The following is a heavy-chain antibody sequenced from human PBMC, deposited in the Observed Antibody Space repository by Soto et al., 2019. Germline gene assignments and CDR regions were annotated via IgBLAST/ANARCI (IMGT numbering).Heavy chain of an antibody. V-gene: IGHV5-51*01. CDR3: ASSLTVEKYYYGMDV. Sequence: ESLKISCKGSGYSFTSYWIGWVRQMPGKGLEWMGIIYPGDSDTRYSPSFQGQVTISADKSISTAYLQWSSLKASDTAMYYCASSLTVEKYYYGMDVWGQGTTVTVSS. CDR2: IYPGDSDT. J-gene: IGHJ6*02. CDR1: GYSFTSYW. D-gene: IGHD2-21*02.